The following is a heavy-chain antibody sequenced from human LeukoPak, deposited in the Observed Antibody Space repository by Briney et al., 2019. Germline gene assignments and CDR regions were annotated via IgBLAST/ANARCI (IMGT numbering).Heavy chain of an antibody. CDR1: GFTVSSNS. CDR3: ARRAGAYSHPYDY. V-gene: IGHV3-53*01. Sequence: GGSLRLSCTVSGFTVSSNSMSWVRQAPGKGLEWVSFIYSDNTHYSDSVKGRFTISRGNSKNTLYLQMDSLRAEDTAVYYCARRAGAYSHPYDYWGQGTLVTVSS. D-gene: IGHD4/OR15-4a*01. J-gene: IGHJ4*02. CDR2: IYSDNT.